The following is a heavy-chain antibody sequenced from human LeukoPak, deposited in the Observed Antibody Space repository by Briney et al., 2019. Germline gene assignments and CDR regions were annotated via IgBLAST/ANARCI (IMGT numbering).Heavy chain of an antibody. J-gene: IGHJ4*02. Sequence: SETLSLTCIVSGGSINNYYWSWIRQPAGKGLEWIGRIHPSGGTNYNPSLKSRVTISLNTSKNQFSLKLTSVTAADTAVYYCARASSGWFPSFDNWGQGTLVTVSS. CDR1: GGSINNYY. CDR3: ARASSGWFPSFDN. D-gene: IGHD6-19*01. CDR2: IHPSGGT. V-gene: IGHV4-4*07.